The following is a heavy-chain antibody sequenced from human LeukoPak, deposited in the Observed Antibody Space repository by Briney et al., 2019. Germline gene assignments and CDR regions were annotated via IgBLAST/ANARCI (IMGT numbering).Heavy chain of an antibody. V-gene: IGHV4-4*07. CDR2: IYTSGST. Sequence: ASETLSLTCTVSGGSISSYYWNWIRQPAGKGLEWIGHIYTSGSTNYNPSLKSRVTMSVDTSKNQFSLKLSSVTAADTAVYYCARDNVGNWFDPWGQGTLVTVSS. D-gene: IGHD1-26*01. CDR1: GGSISSYY. J-gene: IGHJ5*02. CDR3: ARDNVGNWFDP.